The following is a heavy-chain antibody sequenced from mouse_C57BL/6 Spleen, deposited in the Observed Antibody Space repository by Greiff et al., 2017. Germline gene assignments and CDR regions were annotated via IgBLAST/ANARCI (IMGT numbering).Heavy chain of an antibody. J-gene: IGHJ2*01. Sequence: QVQLQQSGAELVRPGTSVKVSCKASGYAFTNYLIEWVKQRPGQGLEWIGVINPGSGGTNYNEKFKGKATLTADKSSSTAYMQLSSLTSEDSAVYFCARGPSYYGLDYWGQGTTRTVSS. V-gene: IGHV1-54*01. D-gene: IGHD1-1*01. CDR2: INPGSGGT. CDR3: ARGPSYYGLDY. CDR1: GYAFTNYL.